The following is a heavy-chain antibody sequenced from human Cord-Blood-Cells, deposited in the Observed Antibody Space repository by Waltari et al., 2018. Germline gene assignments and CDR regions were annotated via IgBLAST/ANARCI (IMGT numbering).Heavy chain of an antibody. J-gene: IGHJ5*02. V-gene: IGHV1-69*01. Sequence: QVQLVQSGAEVKKPGSSVKVSCKASGGTFSSYALSWVRQAPGQGLVWMGGIIPSFGTANYAQKFQGRGTLTADESTSTAYMELSSLRSEDTAVYYCARVSSSWSTAPQGGLAVNWFDPWGQGTLVTVSS. CDR2: IIPSFGTA. CDR1: GGTFSSYA. D-gene: IGHD6-13*01. CDR3: ARVSSSWSTAPQGGLAVNWFDP.